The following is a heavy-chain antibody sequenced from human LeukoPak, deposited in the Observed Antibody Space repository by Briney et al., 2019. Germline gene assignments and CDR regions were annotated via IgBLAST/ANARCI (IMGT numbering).Heavy chain of an antibody. CDR3: ARVGYDVVVPAAISIYYYMDV. D-gene: IGHD2-2*01. CDR2: MNPNSGNT. J-gene: IGHJ6*03. CDR1: GYTFTSYD. Sequence: GASXKVSCKASGYTFTSYDINWVRQATGQGLEWMGWMNPNSGNTGYAQKFQGRVTITRSTSISTAYMELSSLRSEDTAVYYCARVGYDVVVPAAISIYYYMDVWGKGTTVTVSS. V-gene: IGHV1-8*03.